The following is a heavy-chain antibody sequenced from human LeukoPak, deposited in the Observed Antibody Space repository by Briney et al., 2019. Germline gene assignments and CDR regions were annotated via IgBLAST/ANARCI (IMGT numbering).Heavy chain of an antibody. V-gene: IGHV1-2*02. CDR3: ASGGSMVRGVNEDY. CDR2: INPNSGSI. CDR1: GYTFTCYY. Sequence: GASVKVSCKASGYTFTCYYMHWVRQAPGQGLEWMGWINPNSGSIDYAQKFQGRVTMTRDTSISTAYMELSSLRSEDTAVYYCASGGSMVRGVNEDYWGQGTLVTVSS. J-gene: IGHJ4*02. D-gene: IGHD3-10*01.